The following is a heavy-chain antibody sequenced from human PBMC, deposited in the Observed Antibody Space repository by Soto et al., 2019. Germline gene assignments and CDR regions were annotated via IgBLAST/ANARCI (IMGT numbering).Heavy chain of an antibody. CDR1: GFTVSSNY. D-gene: IGHD3-10*01. V-gene: IGHV3-66*01. J-gene: IGHJ6*02. Sequence: GGSLRLSCAASGFTVSSNYMSWVRQAPGKGLEWVSVIYSGGSTYYADSVKGRLTISRDNSKNTLYLQMNSLRAEDTAVYYCERDLGYYYGSGSYLVDVWGQGTTVTVSS. CDR2: IYSGGST. CDR3: ERDLGYYYGSGSYLVDV.